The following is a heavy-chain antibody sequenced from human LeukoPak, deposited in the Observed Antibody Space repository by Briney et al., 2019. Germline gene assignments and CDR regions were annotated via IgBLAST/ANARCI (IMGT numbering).Heavy chain of an antibody. CDR3: ARDRGYSYGYKDAFDI. D-gene: IGHD5-18*01. J-gene: IGHJ3*02. V-gene: IGHV4-59*01. Sequence: SETLSLTCTVSGGSISNFYWSWIRQSPGKGPEWIGYIHYSGSTNYNPSLKSRVTISVDTSKNQFSLKLSSVTAADTAVYYCARDRGYSYGYKDAFDIWGKGTMVTVSS. CDR2: IHYSGST. CDR1: GGSISNFY.